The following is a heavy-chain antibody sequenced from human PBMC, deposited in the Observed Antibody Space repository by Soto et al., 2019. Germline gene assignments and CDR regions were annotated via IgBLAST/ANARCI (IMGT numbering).Heavy chain of an antibody. V-gene: IGHV4-31*03. Sequence: SETLSLTCTVSGGSISSGGYYWSWIRQHPGKGLEWIGYIYYSGSTYYNPSLKSRVTISVDTSKNQFSLKLSSVTAADTAVYYCARGRNYDILTGLRNYYSYYGMDVWGQGTTVTVSS. CDR1: GGSISSGGYY. CDR3: ARGRNYDILTGLRNYYSYYGMDV. CDR2: IYYSGST. J-gene: IGHJ6*02. D-gene: IGHD3-9*01.